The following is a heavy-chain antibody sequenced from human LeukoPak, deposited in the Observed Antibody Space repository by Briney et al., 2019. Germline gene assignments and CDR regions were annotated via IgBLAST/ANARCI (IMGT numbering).Heavy chain of an antibody. J-gene: IGHJ3*02. CDR1: GGSISSYY. Sequence: SETLSLTCTVSGGSISSYYWSWIRQPPGKGLEWIGYIYYSGSTNYNPSLKSRVTISVDTSKNQFSLKLSSVTAADTAVYYCARDLRIAARQEAFDIWGQGTMVTVSS. CDR3: ARDLRIAARQEAFDI. V-gene: IGHV4-59*12. D-gene: IGHD6-6*01. CDR2: IYYSGST.